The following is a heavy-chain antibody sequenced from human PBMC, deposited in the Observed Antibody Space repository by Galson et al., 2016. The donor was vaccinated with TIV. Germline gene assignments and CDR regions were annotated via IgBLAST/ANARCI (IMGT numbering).Heavy chain of an antibody. D-gene: IGHD6-25*01. Sequence: SLRLSCAASGFRFNEYEMSWVRQAPGKGLEWVSALSGGATNTYYSDSVKGRFTISSDNSQNKVFLEMDSLRVDDTAVYYCAKDRGYFEGFDLWGPGTLVTVSS. CDR1: GFRFNEYE. CDR3: AKDRGYFEGFDL. J-gene: IGHJ4*02. CDR2: LSGGATNT. V-gene: IGHV3-23*01.